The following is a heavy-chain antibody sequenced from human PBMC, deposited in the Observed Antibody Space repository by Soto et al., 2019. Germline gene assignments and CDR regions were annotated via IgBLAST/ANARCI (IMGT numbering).Heavy chain of an antibody. CDR1: GFTFSSYA. CDR3: AKDHRIGYSSSCGFDP. V-gene: IGHV3-23*01. J-gene: IGHJ5*02. CDR2: ISGSGGST. D-gene: IGHD6-13*01. Sequence: GGSLRLSCAASGFTFSSYAMSWVRQAPGKGLEWVSAISGSGGSTYYADSVKGRFTISRDNSKNTLYLQMNSLRAEDTAVYYCAKDHRIGYSSSCGFDPWGQGTLVTVSS.